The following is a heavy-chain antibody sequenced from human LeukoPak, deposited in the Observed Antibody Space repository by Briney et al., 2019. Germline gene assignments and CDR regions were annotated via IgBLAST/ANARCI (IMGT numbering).Heavy chain of an antibody. CDR2: INWNGGST. Sequence: GGSLRLSCAASGFTFSNFWMHWVRQAPGKGLEWVSGINWNGGSTGYADSVKGRFTISRDNAKNSLYLQMNSLRAEDTALYHCARGSQYYYDSSGYYPFDYWGQGTLVTVSS. V-gene: IGHV3-20*01. CDR3: ARGSQYYYDSSGYYPFDY. CDR1: GFTFSNFW. J-gene: IGHJ4*02. D-gene: IGHD3-22*01.